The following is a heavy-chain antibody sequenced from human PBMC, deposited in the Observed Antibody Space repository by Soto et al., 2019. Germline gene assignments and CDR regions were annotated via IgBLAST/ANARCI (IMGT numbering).Heavy chain of an antibody. CDR1: GFTFSSYA. D-gene: IGHD3-22*01. V-gene: IGHV3-30-3*01. J-gene: IGHJ4*02. CDR2: ISYDGSNK. Sequence: GGSLRLSCAASGFTFSSYAMHWVRQAPGKGLEWVAVISYDGSNKYYADSVKGRFTISRDNSKNTLYLQMNSLRAEDTAVYYCARDGPYYYDSSEGYFDYWGQGTLVTVSS. CDR3: ARDGPYYYDSSEGYFDY.